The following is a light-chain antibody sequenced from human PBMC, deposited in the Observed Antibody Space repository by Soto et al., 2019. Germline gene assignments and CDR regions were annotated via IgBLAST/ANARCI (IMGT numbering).Light chain of an antibody. CDR2: AAS. J-gene: IGKJ5*01. Sequence: DIQLTQSPSFLSASPGDRVTSTCRASQGIRSYLSWYQQSPGRAPKLLIYAASTLQSGVPSRFSGSGSGTEFTLTISSLQPEDFATYYCQQLNTFPSTVGQGTRLEIK. CDR3: QQLNTFPST. V-gene: IGKV1-9*01. CDR1: QGIRSY.